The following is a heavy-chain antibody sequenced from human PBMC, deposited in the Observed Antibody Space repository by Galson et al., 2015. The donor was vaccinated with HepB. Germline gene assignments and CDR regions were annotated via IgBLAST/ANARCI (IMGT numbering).Heavy chain of an antibody. Sequence: ETLSLTCTVSGDSLRTFSWSWIRQPLGKELGWIGFVRGSGSTAYNPALKSRVTISLDTSKKQLSLTLNSVTATDTAVYYCARQTQSSGENYFDYWGQGTLVTVSS. D-gene: IGHD3-22*01. CDR2: VRGSGST. J-gene: IGHJ4*02. CDR1: GDSLRTFS. V-gene: IGHV4-59*08. CDR3: ARQTQSSGENYFDY.